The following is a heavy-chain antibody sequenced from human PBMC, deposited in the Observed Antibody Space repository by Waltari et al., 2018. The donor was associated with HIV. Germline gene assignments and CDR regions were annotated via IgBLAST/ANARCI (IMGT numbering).Heavy chain of an antibody. Sequence: EVQLVQSGAEMRKPGESLKISCTGSGYRFRSYWIAWVRQMPGKGLEWMGIIYPGDSDTTYSPSFQGQVTLSVDISSATAFLEWSSLKASDTAIYFCARQADRMLTSGDLSYYLYMDVWGKGTAVTVSS. CDR3: ARQADRMLTSGDLSYYLYMDV. CDR1: GYRFRSYW. J-gene: IGHJ6*03. V-gene: IGHV5-51*01. CDR2: IYPGDSDT. D-gene: IGHD2-8*01.